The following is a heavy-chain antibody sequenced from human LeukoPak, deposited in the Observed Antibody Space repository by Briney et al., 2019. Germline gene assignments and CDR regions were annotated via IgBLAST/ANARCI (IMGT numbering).Heavy chain of an antibody. CDR2: ISFDGSHK. CDR3: AKGTAVDRQYFEN. CDR1: GFTFGSYK. D-gene: IGHD1-1*01. J-gene: IGHJ4*02. Sequence: GGSLRLSCAASGFTFGSYKMSWVRQAPGKGLEWVAAISFDGSHKYYADSVKGRFTISRDNSMNTLYLQMNSLRAEDTAVYYCAKGTAVDRQYFENWGQGTLVTVSS. V-gene: IGHV3-30*18.